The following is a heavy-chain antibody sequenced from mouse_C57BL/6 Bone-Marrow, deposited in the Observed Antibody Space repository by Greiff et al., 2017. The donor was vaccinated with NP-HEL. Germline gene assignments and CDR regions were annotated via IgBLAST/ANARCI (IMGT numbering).Heavy chain of an antibody. CDR2: IYPGDGDT. J-gene: IGHJ4*01. Sequence: VQLQQSGPELVKPGASVKISCKASGYAFSSSWMNWVKQRPGKGLEWIGRIYPGDGDTNYNGKFKGKATLTADKSSSTAYMQLSSLTSEDSAVYFFATLIYYYCSSSDYYAMDYWGQGTSVTVSS. D-gene: IGHD1-1*01. V-gene: IGHV1-82*01. CDR1: GYAFSSSW. CDR3: ATLIYYYCSSSDYYAMDY.